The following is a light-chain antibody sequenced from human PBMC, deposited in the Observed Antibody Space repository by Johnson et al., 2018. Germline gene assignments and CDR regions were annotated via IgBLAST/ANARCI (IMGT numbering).Light chain of an antibody. Sequence: QSVLTQPPSVSAAPGQKVTISCSGSSSNIGNNYVSWYQQLPGTAPKLLIYENNKRPSGIPDRFSGSKSGTSATLGITGLQTGGEVDSYSGTWDSSLIAGNVFGTGTKVTVL. CDR3: GTWDSSLIAGNV. V-gene: IGLV1-51*02. J-gene: IGLJ1*01. CDR1: SSNIGNNY. CDR2: ENN.